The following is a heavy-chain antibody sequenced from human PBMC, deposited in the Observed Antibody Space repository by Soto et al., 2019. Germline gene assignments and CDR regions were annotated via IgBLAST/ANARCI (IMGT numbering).Heavy chain of an antibody. D-gene: IGHD1-26*01. CDR2: IYYSGST. CDR1: GGSISSYY. CDR3: ARGEDFVGAFDI. Sequence: SETLSLTCTVSGGSISSYYWSWIRQPPGKGLEWIGYIYYSGSTNYNPSLKSRVTISRDNAKNSLYLQMNSLRAEDTAVYYCARGEDFVGAFDIWGQGTMVTVSS. J-gene: IGHJ3*02. V-gene: IGHV4-59*12.